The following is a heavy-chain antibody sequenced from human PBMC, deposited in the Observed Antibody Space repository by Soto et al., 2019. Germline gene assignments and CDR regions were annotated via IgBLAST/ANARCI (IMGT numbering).Heavy chain of an antibody. Sequence: GGSLRLSCAASGFTFNSYWMHWVRQAPGKGLVWVSRINTDGTGTTYADSVKGRFTVSRDNANNMLYLQLNSPRAEDTAVYYCAKSGGDYNPLTGYLDSDYWGQGALVTVSS. CDR1: GFTFNSYW. D-gene: IGHD3-9*01. J-gene: IGHJ4*02. V-gene: IGHV3-74*01. CDR2: INTDGTGT. CDR3: AKSGGDYNPLTGYLDSDY.